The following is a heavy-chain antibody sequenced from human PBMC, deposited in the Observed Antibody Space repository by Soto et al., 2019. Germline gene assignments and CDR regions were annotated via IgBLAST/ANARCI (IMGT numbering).Heavy chain of an antibody. CDR2: INHSGST. V-gene: IGHV4-34*01. J-gene: IGHJ3*02. CDR3: ARGGRNPHYYDSSGYPDAFDI. Sequence: QVQLQQWGAGLLKPSETLSLTCAVYGGSFSGYYWSWIRQPPGKGLEWIGEINHSGSTNYNPSLKSRVTISVDTSKNQFSLKLSSVTAADTAVYYCARGGRNPHYYDSSGYPDAFDIWGQGTMVTVSS. D-gene: IGHD3-22*01. CDR1: GGSFSGYY.